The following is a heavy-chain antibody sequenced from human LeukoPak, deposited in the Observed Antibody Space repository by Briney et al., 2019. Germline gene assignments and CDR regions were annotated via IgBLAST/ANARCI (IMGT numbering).Heavy chain of an antibody. J-gene: IGHJ4*02. CDR1: GFTFSNNW. CDR2: ITGSGVST. Sequence: PGGSLRLSCAASGFTFSNNWMHWVRQAPGKGLAWVSTITGSGVSTYYADSVKGRFTISRDNSKNTLNLQMNSLGAEDTAVYYCARDGQGDYDYVWGSYRPDYWGQGTLVTVSS. D-gene: IGHD3-16*02. CDR3: ARDGQGDYDYVWGSYRPDY. V-gene: IGHV3-23*01.